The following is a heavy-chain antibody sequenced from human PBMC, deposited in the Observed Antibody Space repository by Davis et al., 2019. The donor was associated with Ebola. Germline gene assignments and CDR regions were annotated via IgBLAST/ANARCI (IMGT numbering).Heavy chain of an antibody. V-gene: IGHV3-30*03. J-gene: IGHJ6*02. CDR2: ISYDGSNK. Sequence: GGSLRLSCAASGFTFSSYGMHWVRQAPGKGLEWVAVISYDGSNKYYADSVKGRFTISRDNSKNTLYLQMNSLRAEDTAVYYCARDPKSYDFWSGYYNYYYGMDVWGQGTTVTVSS. CDR1: GFTFSSYG. D-gene: IGHD3-3*01. CDR3: ARDPKSYDFWSGYYNYYYGMDV.